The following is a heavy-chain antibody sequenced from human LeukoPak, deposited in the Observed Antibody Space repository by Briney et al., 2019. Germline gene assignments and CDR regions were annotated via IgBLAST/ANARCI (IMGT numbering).Heavy chain of an antibody. CDR1: GGSISSYY. CDR3: ARDMDSSGSDY. D-gene: IGHD3-22*01. CDR2: IYYSGST. Sequence: SETLSLTCTVSGGSISSYYWSWIRQPPGKGLEWIGYIYYSGSTNYNPSLKSRVTISVDTSKNQYSLMLSSVTAADTAMYYCARDMDSSGSDYWGQGTLVTVSS. V-gene: IGHV4-59*01. J-gene: IGHJ4*02.